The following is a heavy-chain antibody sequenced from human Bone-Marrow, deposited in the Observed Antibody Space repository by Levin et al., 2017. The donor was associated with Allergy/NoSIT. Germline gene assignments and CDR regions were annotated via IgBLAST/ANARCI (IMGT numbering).Heavy chain of an antibody. CDR1: GFTVSFNY. V-gene: IGHV3-53*01. D-gene: IGHD2-15*01. J-gene: IGHJ4*02. CDR3: AGDRYGTATV. Sequence: GGSLRLSCAISGFTVSFNYMSWVRQAPGKGLEWVSVIYSGGNSYYTDSVKGRFTISRDTSRNTLYLQMNSLRPDDTAMYFCAGDRYGTATVWGQGTLVTFSS. CDR2: IYSGGNS.